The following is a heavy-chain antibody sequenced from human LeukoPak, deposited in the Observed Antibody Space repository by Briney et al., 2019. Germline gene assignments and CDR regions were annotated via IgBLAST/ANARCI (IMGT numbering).Heavy chain of an antibody. CDR2: IYHSGST. J-gene: IGHJ6*03. Sequence: SETLSLTCTVSGYSISSGYYWGWIRQPPGKGLEWIGSIYHSGSTYYNPSLKSRVTISVDTSKNQFSLKLSSVTAADTAVYYCARSAAGLIHYYYYYYMDVWGKGTTVGVSS. CDR1: GYSISSGYY. D-gene: IGHD6-13*01. CDR3: ARSAAGLIHYYYYYYMDV. V-gene: IGHV4-38-2*02.